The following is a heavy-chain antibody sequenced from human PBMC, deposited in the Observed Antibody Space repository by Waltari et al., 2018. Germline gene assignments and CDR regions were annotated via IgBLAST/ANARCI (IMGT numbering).Heavy chain of an antibody. D-gene: IGHD6-13*01. Sequence: QLQLQESGPGLVKPSQTLSLTCTVSGGSISSGAYYWSWIRQPPGKGLEWIGYIYYSGSTYYNPSLKSRVTISVDTSKNQFSLKLSSVTAADTAVYYCARTPGIAAPRAYYYYMDVWGKGTTVTVSS. CDR2: IYYSGST. J-gene: IGHJ6*03. CDR1: GGSISSGAYY. V-gene: IGHV4-30-4*08. CDR3: ARTPGIAAPRAYYYYMDV.